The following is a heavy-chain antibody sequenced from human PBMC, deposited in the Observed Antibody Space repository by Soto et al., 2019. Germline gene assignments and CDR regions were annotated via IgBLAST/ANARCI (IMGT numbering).Heavy chain of an antibody. CDR1: DNSFTHYG. Sequence: ASVKVTCKSSDNSFTHYGINWVRQAPGQGLEWMGWISGYNGNTKYAQKFQDRVTMTADTSTRTAFMEVRSLTSDDTGVYFCAATGGNYFGLDVWGQGTTVTVSS. V-gene: IGHV1-18*01. J-gene: IGHJ6*02. CDR2: ISGYNGNT. D-gene: IGHD2-8*02. CDR3: AATGGNYFGLDV.